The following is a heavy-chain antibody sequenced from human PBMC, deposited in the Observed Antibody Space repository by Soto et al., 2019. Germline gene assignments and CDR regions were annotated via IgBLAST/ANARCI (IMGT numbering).Heavy chain of an antibody. J-gene: IGHJ4*02. CDR2: INSRGTT. D-gene: IGHD6-13*01. Sequence: QVQLQESGPGLVKPSQTLSLTCTVSGGPIINGDSYLNWIRQHPEKGLEWMGYINSRGTTNYNPARKRRILISIDPSKNQFSLRLTSVTAADTAVYYCARDAPGAAPYWGQGTLVTVSS. V-gene: IGHV4-31*03. CDR1: GGPIINGDSY. CDR3: ARDAPGAAPY.